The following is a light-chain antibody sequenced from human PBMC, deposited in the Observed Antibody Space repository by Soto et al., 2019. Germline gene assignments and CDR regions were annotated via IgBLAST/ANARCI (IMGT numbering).Light chain of an antibody. CDR1: SSDVGGYNY. J-gene: IGLJ1*01. V-gene: IGLV2-14*01. CDR3: SSYTSSSSLYV. Sequence: QSALAQPASVSVSPGQSITISCTGTSSDVGGYNYVSWYQQHPGTAPKLMIYEVSNRPSGLSNRFSGSKSGNTASLTISGLQAEDEADYYCSSYTSSSSLYVFGTGTKVTVL. CDR2: EVS.